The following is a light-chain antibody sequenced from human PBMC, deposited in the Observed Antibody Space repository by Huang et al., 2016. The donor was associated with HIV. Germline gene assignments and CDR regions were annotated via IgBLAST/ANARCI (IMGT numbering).Light chain of an antibody. Sequence: DVVMTQSPLSLPVTPGEPASISCRSSQSILHSDGNNYFEWYLQKPGQSPQRLIYLGSTRASGVPEMFSGIGSGTDFTLKISRVEAEDVGVYYCMQGLRTPRTFGQGTRLEIK. CDR1: QSILHSDGNNY. J-gene: IGKJ2*01. V-gene: IGKV2-28*01. CDR3: MQGLRTPRT. CDR2: LGS.